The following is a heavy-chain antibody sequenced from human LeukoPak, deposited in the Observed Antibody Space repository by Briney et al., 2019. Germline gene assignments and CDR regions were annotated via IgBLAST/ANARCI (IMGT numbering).Heavy chain of an antibody. J-gene: IGHJ1*01. Sequence: ASVKVSCKASGYTFTSNYIHWVRQAPGQGLEWMGMIYPRDGSTSYAQKFQGRVTVTRDTSTSTVHMELSGLRAEDTAVYYCANPLRGSSGWYLYSQHWGQGPLVTVPS. CDR1: GYTFTSNY. CDR3: ANPLRGSSGWYLYSQH. V-gene: IGHV1-46*01. D-gene: IGHD6-19*01. CDR2: IYPRDGST.